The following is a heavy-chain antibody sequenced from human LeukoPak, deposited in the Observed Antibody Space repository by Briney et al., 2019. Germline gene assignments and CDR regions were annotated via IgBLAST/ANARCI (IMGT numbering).Heavy chain of an antibody. J-gene: IGHJ6*03. D-gene: IGHD6-6*01. CDR1: GGSISSYY. CDR2: IYDSGST. V-gene: IGHV4-59*08. Sequence: TTSETLSLTCTVSGGSISSYYWSWIRQPPGKGLEWIGFIYDSGSTNYNSSLKSRVTISVDTSKNQFSLKLSSVTAADTAVYYCARVQLGVSSSYYYYYMDVWGKGTTVTVSS. CDR3: ARVQLGVSSSYYYYYMDV.